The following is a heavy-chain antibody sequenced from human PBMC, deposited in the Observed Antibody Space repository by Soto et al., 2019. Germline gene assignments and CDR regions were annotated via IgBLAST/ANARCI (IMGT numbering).Heavy chain of an antibody. V-gene: IGHV3-23*01. J-gene: IGHJ6*02. CDR2: ISGSGGST. CDR3: AKDLPDSSGYHYYYYYYGMDV. D-gene: IGHD3-22*01. CDR1: GFTFSSYA. Sequence: PGGSLRLSCAASGFTFSSYAMSWVRQAPGKGLEWVSAISGSGGSTYYADSVKGRFTISRDNSKNTLYLQMNSLRAEDTAVCYCAKDLPDSSGYHYYYYYYGMDVWGQGTTVTVSS.